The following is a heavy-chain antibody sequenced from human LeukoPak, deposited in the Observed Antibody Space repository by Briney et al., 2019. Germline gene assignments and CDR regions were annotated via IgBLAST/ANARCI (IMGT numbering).Heavy chain of an antibody. J-gene: IGHJ4*02. CDR1: GGTFSSYA. Sequence: SVKVSCKASGGTFSSYAISWVRQAPGQGLEWMGRIIPILGIANYAQKFQGRVTITADKSTSTAYMELSSLRSEDTAVYYCARGGTTMIVGMDYWGQGTLVTVSS. D-gene: IGHD3-22*01. V-gene: IGHV1-69*04. CDR3: ARGGTTMIVGMDY. CDR2: IIPILGIA.